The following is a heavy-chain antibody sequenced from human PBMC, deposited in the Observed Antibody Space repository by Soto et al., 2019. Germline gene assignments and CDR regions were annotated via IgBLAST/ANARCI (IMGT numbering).Heavy chain of an antibody. V-gene: IGHV1-2*02. CDR2: INPNSGGT. CDR1: GYTFTGYY. CDR3: AREGDYYDSSGYPNY. J-gene: IGHJ4*02. D-gene: IGHD3-22*01. Sequence: ASVKVSCKASGYTFTGYYMHWVRQAPGQGLEWMGWINPNSGGTNYAQKFQGRVTITADKSTSTAYMELSSLRSEDTAVYYCAREGDYYDSSGYPNYWGQGSLVTVSS.